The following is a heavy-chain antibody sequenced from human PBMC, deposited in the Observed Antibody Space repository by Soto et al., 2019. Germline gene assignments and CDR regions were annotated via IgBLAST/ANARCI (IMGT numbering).Heavy chain of an antibody. V-gene: IGHV5-51*01. J-gene: IGHJ4*02. CDR1: GYTFSNHW. D-gene: IGHD6-13*01. Sequence: EVQLVQAGAEVKKPGESLKISCKGSGYTFSNHWIGWLRQMPGKGLEWMGIIYPGDSDTRYSPSFQGQVTISADKSISTAYLQWSSLTASDTAMYYCARPSSGWYGFDSWGQGTLVTVSS. CDR3: ARPSSGWYGFDS. CDR2: IYPGDSDT.